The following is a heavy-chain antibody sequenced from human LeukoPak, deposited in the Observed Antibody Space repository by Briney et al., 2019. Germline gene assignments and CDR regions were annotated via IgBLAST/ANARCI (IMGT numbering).Heavy chain of an antibody. V-gene: IGHV4-30-4*01. D-gene: IGHD3-22*01. Sequence: SETLSLTCTVSGGSISSSSYYWSWIRQPPGKGLEWIGYIYYSGSTYYNPSLKSRVTISVDTSKNQFSLKLSSVTAADTAVYYCARGVGGYYYDSSGYEGYFDYWGQGTLVTVSS. CDR2: IYYSGST. J-gene: IGHJ4*02. CDR1: GGSISSSSYY. CDR3: ARGVGGYYYDSSGYEGYFDY.